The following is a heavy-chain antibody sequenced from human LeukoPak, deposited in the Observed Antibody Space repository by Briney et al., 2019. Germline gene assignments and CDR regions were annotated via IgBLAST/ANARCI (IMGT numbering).Heavy chain of an antibody. D-gene: IGHD4-23*01. CDR3: ARAYGGKGNYFDY. CDR2: IYYRGSS. CDR1: GVSIRSHY. V-gene: IGHV4-59*11. Sequence: SETLSLTCTVSGVSIRSHYWSWIRQVPGKGLEWIGYIYYRGSSNSNPSLKSRVTMSVDTSKNQFSLKLSSVTAADTAVYYCARAYGGKGNYFDYWGQGTLVTVSS. J-gene: IGHJ4*02.